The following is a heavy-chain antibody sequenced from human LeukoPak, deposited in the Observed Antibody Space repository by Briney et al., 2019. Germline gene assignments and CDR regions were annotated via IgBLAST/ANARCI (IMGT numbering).Heavy chain of an antibody. D-gene: IGHD2-21*01. CDR1: GFTFSSYG. Sequence: GKSLRLSCAASGFTFSSYGMHWVRQAPGKGLEWVAVIWYDGSNKYYADSVKGRFTISRDNSKNTLYLQMNSLRAEDTAVYYCARDERGEVVIAIFDYWGQGTLVTVSS. V-gene: IGHV3-33*01. J-gene: IGHJ4*02. CDR2: IWYDGSNK. CDR3: ARDERGEVVIAIFDY.